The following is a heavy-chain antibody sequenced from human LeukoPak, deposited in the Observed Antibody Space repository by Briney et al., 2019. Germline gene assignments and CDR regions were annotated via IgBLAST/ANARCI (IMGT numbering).Heavy chain of an antibody. Sequence: GGSLTLSCAASGFTFSSYWMSWVRQAPGKGLEGVANIKQDGSEKFYVDSVKGRFTISGDNAKNSLYVQMNSRRAEHTPVFSCARFNYVWGSYRYLLAFDIWGQGTMVTVSS. D-gene: IGHD3-16*02. CDR1: GFTFSSYW. V-gene: IGHV3-7*01. CDR3: ARFNYVWGSYRYLLAFDI. CDR2: IKQDGSEK. J-gene: IGHJ3*02.